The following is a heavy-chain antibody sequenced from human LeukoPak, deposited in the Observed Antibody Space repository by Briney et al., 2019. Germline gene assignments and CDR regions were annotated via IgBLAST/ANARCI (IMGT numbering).Heavy chain of an antibody. CDR1: GGSISSGGYS. Sequence: SQTLSLTCAVSGGSISSGGYSWSWIRQPPGKGLEWIGYIYHSGSTYYNPSLKSRVTISVDRSKNQFSLKLSSVTAADTAVYYCARGLRSYYFDYWGQGTLVTVSS. V-gene: IGHV4-30-2*01. CDR2: IYHSGST. D-gene: IGHD2-15*01. J-gene: IGHJ4*02. CDR3: ARGLRSYYFDY.